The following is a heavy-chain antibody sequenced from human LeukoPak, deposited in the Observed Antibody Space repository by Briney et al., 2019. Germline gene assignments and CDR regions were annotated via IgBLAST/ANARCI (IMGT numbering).Heavy chain of an antibody. CDR3: AKDPYSYGSYFDY. V-gene: IGHV3-30*02. D-gene: IGHD5-18*01. CDR1: GFTFSGCG. J-gene: IGHJ4*02. Sequence: GGSLRLSCAASGFTFSGCGMHWVRQAPGKGLEWVAFVWYDGRDKYYADSVKGRFTISRDNSKNTLYLQMNSLRAEDTAIYYCAKDPYSYGSYFDYWGQGTLVTVSS. CDR2: VWYDGRDK.